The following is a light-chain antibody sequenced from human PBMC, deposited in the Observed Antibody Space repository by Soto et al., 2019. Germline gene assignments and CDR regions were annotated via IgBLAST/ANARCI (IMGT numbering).Light chain of an antibody. Sequence: EIVMTQSPATLSVSPGEGATLSCRASQSVSSKLAWYQQKPGQAPRLLIYGASTRATGIPARFSGSGSGTEFTLTISSLEPEDFAVYYCQQRSNWSITFGQGTRLEIK. CDR3: QQRSNWSIT. J-gene: IGKJ5*01. CDR1: QSVSSK. V-gene: IGKV3-15*01. CDR2: GAS.